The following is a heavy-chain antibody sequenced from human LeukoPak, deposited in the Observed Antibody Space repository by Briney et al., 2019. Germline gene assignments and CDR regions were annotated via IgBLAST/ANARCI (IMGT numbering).Heavy chain of an antibody. CDR3: ARGSEHDLYYMDV. V-gene: IGHV1-8*03. CDR1: GGTFSSYA. Sequence: ASVKVSCKASGGTFSSYAISWVRQAPGQGLEWMGWMNPNSGSTGYAQKFQGRVTITRNTSISTAYMELSSLRSEDTAVYYCARGSEHDLYYMDVWGKGTTVTVSS. J-gene: IGHJ6*03. CDR2: MNPNSGST. D-gene: IGHD3/OR15-3a*01.